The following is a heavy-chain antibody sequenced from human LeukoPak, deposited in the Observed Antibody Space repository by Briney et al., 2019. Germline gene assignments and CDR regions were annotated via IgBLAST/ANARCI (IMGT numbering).Heavy chain of an antibody. CDR1: GFTFSSYA. J-gene: IGHJ4*02. Sequence: GGSLRLSCAASGFTFSSYAMSWVRQAPGKGLEWVSAISGSGGSTYYADSVKGRFTISRDNSKNTLYLQKNSLRAEDTAVYYCAKGEGLTGYYTCFDYWGQGTLVTVSS. CDR2: ISGSGGST. V-gene: IGHV3-23*01. CDR3: AKGEGLTGYYTCFDY. D-gene: IGHD3-9*01.